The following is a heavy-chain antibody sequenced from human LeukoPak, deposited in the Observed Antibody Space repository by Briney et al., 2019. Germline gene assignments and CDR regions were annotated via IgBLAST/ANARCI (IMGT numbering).Heavy chain of an antibody. CDR3: ARDIYDFWSGYSYYFDY. D-gene: IGHD3-3*01. CDR2: IYTSGST. Sequence: SETLSLTCTVSGGSISSYYWSWIQQPAGKGLEWIGRIYTSGSTNYNPSLKSRVTMSVDTSKNQFSLKLSSVTAADTAVYYCARDIYDFWSGYSYYFDYWGQGTLVTVSS. V-gene: IGHV4-4*07. J-gene: IGHJ4*02. CDR1: GGSISSYY.